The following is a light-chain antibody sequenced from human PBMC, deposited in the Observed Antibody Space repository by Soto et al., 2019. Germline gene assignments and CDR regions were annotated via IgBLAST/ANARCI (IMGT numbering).Light chain of an antibody. Sequence: QSALTQPRSVPGSPGQSVTISCIGTSSDIGGYNYVSWYQQHPGKAPKLMIYDVNKRPSGVPARFSGSKSGNTASLTISGLQAEDEADYYCCSYAGTYILRVFSTGTKLTVL. J-gene: IGLJ1*01. CDR2: DVN. V-gene: IGLV2-11*01. CDR1: SSDIGGYNY. CDR3: CSYAGTYILRV.